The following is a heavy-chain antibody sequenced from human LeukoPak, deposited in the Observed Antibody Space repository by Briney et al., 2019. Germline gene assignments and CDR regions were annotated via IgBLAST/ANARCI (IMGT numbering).Heavy chain of an antibody. D-gene: IGHD2-8*01. Sequence: PSETLSLTCTVSGGSISSHYWSWIRQPPGKGLEWIGYIYYSGSTNYNPSLKSRVTISVDTSKNQFSLKLSSVTAADTAVYYCARLGCTNGVCYSRDAFDIWGRGTMVDVSS. V-gene: IGHV4-59*11. CDR3: ARLGCTNGVCYSRDAFDI. CDR1: GGSISSHY. CDR2: IYYSGST. J-gene: IGHJ3*02.